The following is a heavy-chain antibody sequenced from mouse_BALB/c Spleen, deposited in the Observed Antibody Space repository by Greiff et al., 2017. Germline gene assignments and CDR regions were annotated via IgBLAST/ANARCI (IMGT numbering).Heavy chain of an antibody. CDR2: ISYSGST. Sequence: EVQLQQSGPGLVKPSQSLSLTCTVTGYSITSDYAWNWIRQFPGNKLEWMGYISYSGSTSYNPSLKSRISITRDTSKNQFFLQLNSVTTEDTATYYCARTGKEDWYFDVWGAGTTVTVSS. D-gene: IGHD2-1*01. V-gene: IGHV3-2*02. J-gene: IGHJ1*01. CDR3: ARTGKEDWYFDV. CDR1: GYSITSDYA.